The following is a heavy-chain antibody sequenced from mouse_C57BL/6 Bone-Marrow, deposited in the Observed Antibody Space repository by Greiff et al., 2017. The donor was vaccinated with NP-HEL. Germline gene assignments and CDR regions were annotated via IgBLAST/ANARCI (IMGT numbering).Heavy chain of an antibody. V-gene: IGHV1-76*01. CDR2: IYPGSGNT. J-gene: IGHJ2*01. CDR1: GYTFTDYY. Sequence: VQLQQSGAELVRPGASVKLSCKASGYTFTDYYINWVKQRPGQGLEWIARIYPGSGNTYYNEKFKGKATLTAEKSSSTAYMQLSSLTSEDSAVYFCARSLYYGSYFDYWGQGTTLTVSS. D-gene: IGHD1-1*01. CDR3: ARSLYYGSYFDY.